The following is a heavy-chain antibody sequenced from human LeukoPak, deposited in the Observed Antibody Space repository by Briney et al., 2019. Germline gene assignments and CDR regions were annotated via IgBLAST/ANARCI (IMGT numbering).Heavy chain of an antibody. CDR3: ARRGGSSSRRSPIDY. Sequence: PGGSLRLSCAASGFTFSSYWMSWFRQAPGKGPEWVANIKQDGSQRYYVDSVRGRFTISRDNAKNSLFLQMNGLRAEDTAVYYCARRGGSSSRRSPIDYWGQGTLVTVSS. CDR2: IKQDGSQR. J-gene: IGHJ4*02. D-gene: IGHD6-6*01. CDR1: GFTFSSYW. V-gene: IGHV3-7*01.